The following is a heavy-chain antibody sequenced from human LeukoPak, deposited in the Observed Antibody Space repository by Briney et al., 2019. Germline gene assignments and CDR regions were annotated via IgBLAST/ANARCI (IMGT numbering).Heavy chain of an antibody. CDR3: ARGPVATDY. Sequence: SETLSLTCTVSGYSISSGYYWGWIRQPPGKGLEWIGSIYHSGSTYYNPSLKSRVTISVDTSKNQFSLKLSSVTAADTAVYYCARGPVATDYWGQGTLVTVSS. CDR1: GYSISSGYY. V-gene: IGHV4-38-2*02. J-gene: IGHJ4*02. CDR2: IYHSGST.